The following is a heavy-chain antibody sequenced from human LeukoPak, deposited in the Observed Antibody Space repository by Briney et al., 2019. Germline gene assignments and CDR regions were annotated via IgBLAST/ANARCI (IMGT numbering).Heavy chain of an antibody. D-gene: IGHD2-2*01. CDR1: GFTFSSNW. CDR3: ARHCTSTSCYDY. V-gene: IGHV3-74*01. CDR2: INHDGSST. Sequence: GGSLRLSCAASGFTFSSNWMHWVRQAPGKGLVWVSRINHDGSSTSYADSVKGRFTISRDNAKNKLYLQMNSLRAEDTALYFCARHCTSTSCYDYWGQGTLVTVSS. J-gene: IGHJ4*02.